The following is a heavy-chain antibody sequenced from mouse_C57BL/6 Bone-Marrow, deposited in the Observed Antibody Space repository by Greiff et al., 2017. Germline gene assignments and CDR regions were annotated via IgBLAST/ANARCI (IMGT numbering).Heavy chain of an antibody. CDR2: IYPGNSDT. J-gene: IGHJ2*01. D-gene: IGHD1-1*01. CDR1: GYTFTSYW. Sequence: VQLQQSGTVLARPGASVKMSCKTSGYTFTSYWMHWVKQRPGQGLEWIGAIYPGNSDTSYNQKFKGKAKLTAVTSASTAYMELSSLTNEDSAVYYCITTVVATEYCDYGGQGTTLTVSS. CDR3: ITTVVATEYCDY. V-gene: IGHV1-5*01.